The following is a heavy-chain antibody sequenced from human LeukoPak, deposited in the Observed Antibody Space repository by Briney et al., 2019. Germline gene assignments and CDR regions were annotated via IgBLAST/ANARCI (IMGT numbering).Heavy chain of an antibody. D-gene: IGHD3-22*01. J-gene: IGHJ3*02. CDR3: ATNPHYDDSSGYYMGFAFDI. CDR2: IIPILGAA. CDR1: GCTFSSYA. Sequence: ASVKVSCKASGCTFSSYAISWVRQAPGQGLEWMGRIIPILGAASYAQKFQGRVTITRDASTSTAYMELSSLRSEDTAVYYFATNPHYDDSSGYYMGFAFDIWGQGTMVTVSS. V-gene: IGHV1-69*05.